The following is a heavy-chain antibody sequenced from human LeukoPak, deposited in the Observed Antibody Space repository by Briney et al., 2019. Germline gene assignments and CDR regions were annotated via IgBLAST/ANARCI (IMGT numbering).Heavy chain of an antibody. J-gene: IGHJ5*02. V-gene: IGHV3-74*01. CDR1: GFTFSSYW. CDR2: INSDGSST. CDR3: ARGGGYCSSTSCYGWFDP. Sequence: GGSLRLSCAASGFTFSSYWMHWVRHAPGKGLGWVSRINSDGSSTSYADSVKGRFTISRDNAKNTLYLQMNSLRAEDTAVYYCARGGGYCSSTSCYGWFDPWGQGTLVTVSS. D-gene: IGHD2-2*01.